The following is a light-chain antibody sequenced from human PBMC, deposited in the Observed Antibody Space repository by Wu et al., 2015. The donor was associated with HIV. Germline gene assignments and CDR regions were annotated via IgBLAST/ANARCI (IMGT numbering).Light chain of an antibody. V-gene: IGKV1-5*03. CDR2: KAS. Sequence: DIRMTQSPSTLSASVGDRVTITCRASQSVVTWLAWYQQKPGKAPKLLIYKASSLQSGVPSRFSGSGSGTEFTLTISSLQPDDFATYYCQQYNRDWSFGQGTKLEIK. CDR3: QQYNRDWS. CDR1: QSVVTW. J-gene: IGKJ2*03.